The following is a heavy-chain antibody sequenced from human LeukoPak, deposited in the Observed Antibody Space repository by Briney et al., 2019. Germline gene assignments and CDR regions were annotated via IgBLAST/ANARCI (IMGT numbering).Heavy chain of an antibody. Sequence: PGGSLRLSCSASGFIFSDYDMYWVRQVVGEGLEWVSGVGATGDTSYPDSVKGRFTISRDNAKNSLYLQMNSLRVGDTAIYYCARLNSGWGIPDYWGQGILVAVSS. CDR1: GFIFSDYD. J-gene: IGHJ4*02. CDR2: VGATGDT. CDR3: ARLNSGWGIPDY. D-gene: IGHD6-25*01. V-gene: IGHV3-13*01.